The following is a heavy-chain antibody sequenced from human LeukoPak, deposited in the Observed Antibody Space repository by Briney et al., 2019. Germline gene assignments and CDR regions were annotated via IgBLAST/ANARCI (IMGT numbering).Heavy chain of an antibody. CDR1: GFTFSSCG. CDR3: ATETIGRHYDY. V-gene: IGHV3-21*01. D-gene: IGHD1-14*01. J-gene: IGHJ4*02. CDR2: IGPTGTDR. Sequence: PGGSLRLSCAASGFTFSSCGFDWVRQAPGKGLEWVSSIGPTGTDRYYADSVRGRFTISRDNAKNSMYLQMDSLRDEDTAVYYCATETIGRHYDYWGQGTLLTVSS.